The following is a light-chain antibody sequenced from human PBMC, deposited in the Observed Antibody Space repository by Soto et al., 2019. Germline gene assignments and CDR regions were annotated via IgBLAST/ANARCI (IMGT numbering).Light chain of an antibody. CDR2: GNS. CDR3: QSYDGSLSGSV. J-gene: IGLJ1*01. V-gene: IGLV1-40*01. CDR1: SSNIGAGYD. Sequence: QSVLTQPPSVSGAPGQRVTISCTGSSSNIGAGYDVHWYQQLPGTAPKLLIYGNSNRPSGVPDRFSGSKSGTSASLAITGLQAEDEAVYYRQSYDGSLSGSVVGTGTKVTV.